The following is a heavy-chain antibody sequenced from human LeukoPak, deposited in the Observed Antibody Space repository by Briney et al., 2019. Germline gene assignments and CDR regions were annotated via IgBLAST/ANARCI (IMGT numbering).Heavy chain of an antibody. CDR2: ISSSSSYM. D-gene: IGHD1-1*01. Sequence: GGSLRLSCAASGFTFSSYSMNWVRQAPGKGLEWVSSISSSSSYMYYADSVKGRFTISRDNAKNSLYLQMNSLRAEDTAVYYCARSNDVFDYWGQGTLVTVSS. V-gene: IGHV3-21*01. CDR1: GFTFSSYS. J-gene: IGHJ4*02. CDR3: ARSNDVFDY.